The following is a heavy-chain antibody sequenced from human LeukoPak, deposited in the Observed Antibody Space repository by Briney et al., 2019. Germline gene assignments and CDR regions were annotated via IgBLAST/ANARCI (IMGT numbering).Heavy chain of an antibody. Sequence: GGALTLSCAASGFTFSSYSMNWVRQAPGKGLEWVSYISSSSSTIYYADSVKGRFTIFRDNAKNSLYLQMNSLRAEDTAVYYCARGYHDSSSYYDNYYFDYWGQGTLVTVSS. CDR3: ARGYHDSSSYYDNYYFDY. D-gene: IGHD3-22*01. CDR2: ISSSSSTI. J-gene: IGHJ4*02. CDR1: GFTFSSYS. V-gene: IGHV3-48*04.